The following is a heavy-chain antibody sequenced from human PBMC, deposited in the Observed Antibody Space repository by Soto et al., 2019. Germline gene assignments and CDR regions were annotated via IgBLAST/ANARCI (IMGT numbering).Heavy chain of an antibody. CDR1: GGTFSSYA. V-gene: IGHV1-69*01. Sequence: QVQLVQSGAEVKKPGSSVKVSCKASGGTFSSYAISWVRQAPGQGLEWMGGIIPIFGTANYAQKFQGRGTITADESTSKAYMELSSLRSEDTAVYYCARVWRDYYYYGMDVWGQGTTVTVSS. J-gene: IGHJ6*02. D-gene: IGHD1-20*01. CDR3: ARVWRDYYYYGMDV. CDR2: IIPIFGTA.